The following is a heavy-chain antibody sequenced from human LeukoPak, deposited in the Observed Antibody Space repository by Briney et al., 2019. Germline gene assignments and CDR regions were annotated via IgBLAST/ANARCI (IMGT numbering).Heavy chain of an antibody. CDR2: VFYNGNT. D-gene: IGHD2-15*01. CDR1: DDSVSSGAYY. V-gene: IGHV4-31*03. CDR3: ARSASLPPYHFDY. Sequence: SETLSLTCTVSDDSVSSGAYYWSWIRQHPGKGLEWIGYVFYNGNTFYNPSLGSRLTISVDTSKKQFSLKLKSVTAADTALYYCARSASLPPYHFDYWGQGTLVTVSS. J-gene: IGHJ4*02.